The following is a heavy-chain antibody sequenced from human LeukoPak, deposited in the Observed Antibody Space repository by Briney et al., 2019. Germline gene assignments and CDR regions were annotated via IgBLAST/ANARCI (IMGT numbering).Heavy chain of an antibody. CDR1: GYTFTSYD. CDR2: MNPNSVNT. Sequence: ASVKVSCKASGYTFTSYDINWVRQATGQGLEWMGWMNPNSVNTGYAQKFQGRVTITRNTSISTAYMELSSLRSEDTAVYYCARKLRYFDRTPLGYWGQGTLVTVSS. CDR3: ARKLRYFDRTPLGY. D-gene: IGHD3-9*01. J-gene: IGHJ4*02. V-gene: IGHV1-8*03.